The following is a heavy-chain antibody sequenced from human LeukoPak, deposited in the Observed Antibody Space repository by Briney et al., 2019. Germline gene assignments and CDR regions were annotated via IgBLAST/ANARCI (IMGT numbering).Heavy chain of an antibody. CDR2: IYYSGGT. CDR3: ARLVLARQYYYDSSGSVAFDY. V-gene: IGHV4-61*05. CDR1: GGSITSNKYY. D-gene: IGHD3-22*01. Sequence: SETLSLTCTVSGGSITSNKYYWGWIRQPPGKGLEWIGYIYYSGGTNYNPSLKSRVTISVDTSKNQFSLKLSSVTAADTAVYYCARLVLARQYYYDSSGSVAFDYWGQGTLVTVSS. J-gene: IGHJ4*02.